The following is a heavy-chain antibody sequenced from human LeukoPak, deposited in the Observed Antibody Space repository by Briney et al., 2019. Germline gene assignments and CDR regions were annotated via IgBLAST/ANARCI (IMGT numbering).Heavy chain of an antibody. V-gene: IGHV3-7*01. CDR3: ARGGSYYYYGMDV. J-gene: IGHJ6*02. D-gene: IGHD1-26*01. CDR1: GFIFGNYW. Sequence: GGSLRLSCAASGFIFGNYWMSWVRQAPGKGLEWVANIKQDGSEKYYVDSVKGRLTISRDNAKNSLYLQMNSLRAEDTAVYYCARGGSYYYYGMDVWGQGTTVTVSS. CDR2: IKQDGSEK.